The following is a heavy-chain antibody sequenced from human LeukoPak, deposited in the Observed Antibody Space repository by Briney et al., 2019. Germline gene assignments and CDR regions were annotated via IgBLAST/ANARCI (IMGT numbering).Heavy chain of an antibody. CDR1: GCRFTNYW. CDR3: ATTYYYDSSGPSYFDY. D-gene: IGHD3-22*01. J-gene: IGHJ4*02. Sequence: GGALKSSCKGSGCRFTNYWIGWGRRMPGKDGEGMGIFYPGDSDSRYSPSFQGQVTISADKSISTAYLQWSSLKASDTAMYYCATTYYYDSSGPSYFDYWGQGTLVTVSS. V-gene: IGHV5-51*01. CDR2: FYPGDSDS.